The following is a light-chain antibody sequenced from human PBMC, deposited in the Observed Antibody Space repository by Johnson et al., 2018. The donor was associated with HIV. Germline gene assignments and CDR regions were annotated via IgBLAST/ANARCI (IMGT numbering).Light chain of an antibody. Sequence: QSMLTQPPSVSAAPGQKVTISCSGSSSNIGNNYVSWYQQLPGTAPKLLIYDNNKRPSGIPDRFSGSKSGTSAALGLPGLQTGDAADCYCGIWESRLRSYVSGTGTKFTVL. CDR2: DNN. J-gene: IGLJ1*01. CDR1: SSNIGNNY. V-gene: IGLV1-51*01. CDR3: GIWESRLRSYV.